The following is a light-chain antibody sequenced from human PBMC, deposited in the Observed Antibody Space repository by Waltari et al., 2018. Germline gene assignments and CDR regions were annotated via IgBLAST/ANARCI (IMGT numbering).Light chain of an antibody. CDR3: YSTDNSGHGV. CDR2: EDN. Sequence: SYELTQPPSVSMSPGQTARITCSGEALPKKFASWFQQKSGQAPVLVMYEDNKRPSGIPQKFSGSGKVATLTISGAQLEDEADYYCYSTDNSGHGVFGGGTKVTVL. J-gene: IGLJ3*02. CDR1: ALPKKF. V-gene: IGLV3-10*01.